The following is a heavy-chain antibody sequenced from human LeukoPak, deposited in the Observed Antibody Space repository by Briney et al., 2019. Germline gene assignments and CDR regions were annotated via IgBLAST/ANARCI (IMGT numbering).Heavy chain of an antibody. CDR1: GCTFTSYP. CDR2: INTNNGDNNGDT. D-gene: IGHD3-22*01. J-gene: IGHJ4*02. CDR3: ARCPCCDRTFDY. V-gene: IGHV1-18*01. Sequence: ASMTVSCKASGCTFTSYPICWVRQAPGQELEWMGWINTNNGDNNGDTNYAQKLQRRATLTTDTSTSTAYMELRSLRSDDTAVYYCARCPCCDRTFDYWGQGTLVTVSS.